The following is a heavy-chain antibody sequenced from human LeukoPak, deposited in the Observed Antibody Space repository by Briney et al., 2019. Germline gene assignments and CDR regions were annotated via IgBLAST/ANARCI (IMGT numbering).Heavy chain of an antibody. CDR3: ARDEYDYGSGSYYFDY. V-gene: IGHV3-66*01. CDR1: GFTVSSNY. Sequence: GGSLRLSCAASGFTVSSNYMSWVRQAPGKGLEWVSVIYSGGSTYYADSVKGRFTISRDNSKNTLYLQMNSLRAEDTAVYYCARDEYDYGSGSYYFDYWGQGTLVTVSS. D-gene: IGHD3-10*01. J-gene: IGHJ4*02. CDR2: IYSGGST.